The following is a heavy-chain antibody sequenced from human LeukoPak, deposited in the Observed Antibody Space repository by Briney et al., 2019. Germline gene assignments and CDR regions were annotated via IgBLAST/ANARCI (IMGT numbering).Heavy chain of an antibody. CDR3: ARAYQRLGELSLPNY. D-gene: IGHD3-16*02. Sequence: ASVKVSCKASGYTFTSHDINWVRQATGQGLEWMGWIHPSTGNPTYAQGFTGRFVFSLDTSVSTTYLQISSLKAEDTAVYYCARAYQRLGELSLPNYWGQGTLVTVSS. V-gene: IGHV7-4-1*02. CDR1: GYTFTSHD. J-gene: IGHJ4*02. CDR2: IHPSTGNP.